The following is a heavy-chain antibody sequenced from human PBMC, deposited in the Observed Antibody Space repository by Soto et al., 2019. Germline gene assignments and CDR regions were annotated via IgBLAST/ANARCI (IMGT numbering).Heavy chain of an antibody. CDR1: GYTFTSYG. V-gene: IGHV1-18*01. J-gene: IGHJ4*02. D-gene: IGHD3-3*01. CDR2: ISAYNGNT. Sequence: QVQLVQSGAEVKKPGASVKVSCKASGYTFTSYGISWVRQAPGQGLEWMGWISAYNGNTNYAQKLQGRVTMTTDTSTSTAYMELRSLRSDDTAVYYCARDTARFYYDFWSGYCRIDYWGQGTLVTVSS. CDR3: ARDTARFYYDFWSGYCRIDY.